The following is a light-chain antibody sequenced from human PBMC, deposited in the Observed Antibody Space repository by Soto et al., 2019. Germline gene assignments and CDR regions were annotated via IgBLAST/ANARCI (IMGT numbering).Light chain of an antibody. CDR2: AAS. J-gene: IGKJ5*01. CDR1: QSIRSL. Sequence: IQMTQSPSTLSASVGDRVTITFRASQSIRSLLAWYQEKPGKAPKLLIYAASSLQSGVPSRFSGSGSGTDFTLTISSLQPEDFATYYCQQSYSTPITFGQGTRLEIK. CDR3: QQSYSTPIT. V-gene: IGKV1-39*01.